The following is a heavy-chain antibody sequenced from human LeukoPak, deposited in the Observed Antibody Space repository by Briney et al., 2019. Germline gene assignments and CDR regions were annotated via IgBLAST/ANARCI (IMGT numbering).Heavy chain of an antibody. CDR3: AKVGDGYNYNY. V-gene: IGHV3-23*01. CDR1: GFTFSSYA. Sequence: QSGGSLRLSCAASGFTFSSYAMSWVRQAPGKGLEWVSAISGSGGSTYYADSVKGRFTISRGNSKNTLYLQMNSLRAEDTAVYYCAKVGDGYNYNYWGQGTLVTVSS. CDR2: ISGSGGST. J-gene: IGHJ4*02. D-gene: IGHD5-24*01.